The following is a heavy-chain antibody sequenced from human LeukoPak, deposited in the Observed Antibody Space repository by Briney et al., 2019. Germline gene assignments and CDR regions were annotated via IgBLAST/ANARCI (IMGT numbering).Heavy chain of an antibody. CDR3: ARELRRSGSYYNAPEDY. CDR1: GFTFSSYV. V-gene: IGHV3-33*01. CDR2: IWYDGSNK. J-gene: IGHJ4*02. Sequence: GGSLRLSCAASGFTFSSYVMHWVRQAPGKGLEWVAVIWYDGSNKYYADSVKGRFTISRDNSKNTLYLQMNSLRAEDTAVYYCARELRRSGSYYNAPEDYWGQGTLVTVSS. D-gene: IGHD3-10*01.